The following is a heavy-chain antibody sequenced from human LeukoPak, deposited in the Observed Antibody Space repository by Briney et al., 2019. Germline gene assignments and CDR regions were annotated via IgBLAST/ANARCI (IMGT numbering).Heavy chain of an antibody. V-gene: IGHV1-46*01. CDR3: ARNILPIRYYYDYMDV. J-gene: IGHJ6*03. D-gene: IGHD2/OR15-2a*01. CDR2: INPSGGST. Sequence: ASVKVSCKASGYTFTSYYMHWVRQAPGQGLEWMGIINPSGGSTSYAQKFQGRVTMTRDMSTSTVYMELSSLRSEDTAVYYCARNILPIRYYYDYMDVWGKGTTVTVSS. CDR1: GYTFTSYY.